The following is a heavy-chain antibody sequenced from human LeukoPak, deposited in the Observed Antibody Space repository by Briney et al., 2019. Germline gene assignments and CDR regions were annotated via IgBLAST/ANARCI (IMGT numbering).Heavy chain of an antibody. D-gene: IGHD1-26*01. CDR2: IKPPSGGT. CDR3: VRGGGTAHFDY. Sequence: ASLKVSCKASGYTFTSYNIHWVRQAPGQGLEWMGWIKPPSGGTNYAQKFQGRVTMTRDTSISTAYMELSSLTSDDTAVYFCVRGGGTAHFDYWGQGTLVTVSS. V-gene: IGHV1-2*02. CDR1: GYTFTSYN. J-gene: IGHJ4*02.